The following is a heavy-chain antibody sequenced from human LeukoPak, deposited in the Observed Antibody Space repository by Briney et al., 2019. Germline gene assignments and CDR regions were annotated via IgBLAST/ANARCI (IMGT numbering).Heavy chain of an antibody. CDR2: LYPTGNT. CDR3: ARLQWLVRSCFDP. D-gene: IGHD6-19*01. V-gene: IGHV4-4*08. CDR1: VDSLGVYN. J-gene: IGHJ5*02. Sequence: PSETLSLTCTVSVDSLGVYNWSWIRQTPGKGLEYIGYLYPTGNTNGNTNYNPSLKSRVTISVDTSKNQFSLNQTTVTATDAAKYYCARLQWLVRSCFDPWGQGTVVIVSS.